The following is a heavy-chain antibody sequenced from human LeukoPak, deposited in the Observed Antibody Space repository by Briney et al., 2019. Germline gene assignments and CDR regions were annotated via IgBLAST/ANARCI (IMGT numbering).Heavy chain of an antibody. CDR3: ARDRGSSGWYDY. V-gene: IGHV4-39*07. CDR2: IYYSGST. D-gene: IGHD6-19*01. CDR1: GGSISSSSYY. J-gene: IGHJ4*02. Sequence: SETLSLTCTVSGGSISSSSYYWGWIRQPPGKGLEWIGSIYYSGSTYYNPSLKSRVTISVDTSKNQFSLKLSSVTAADTAVYYCARDRGSSGWYDYWGQGTLVTVSS.